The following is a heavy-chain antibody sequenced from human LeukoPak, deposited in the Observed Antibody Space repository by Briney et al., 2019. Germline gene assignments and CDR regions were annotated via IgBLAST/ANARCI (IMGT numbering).Heavy chain of an antibody. D-gene: IGHD5-18*01. CDR3: ARIIHQGSTYHVHQGIHWFDP. V-gene: IGHV1-69*05. J-gene: IGHJ5*02. Sequence: GASVKVSCKASGGTFSSYAISWVRQAPGQGLEWMGGIIPIFGTANYAQKVQGRVTITTDESTSTAYMELSSLRSEDTAVYYCARIIHQGSTYHVHQGIHWFDPWGQGTLVTVSS. CDR1: GGTFSSYA. CDR2: IIPIFGTA.